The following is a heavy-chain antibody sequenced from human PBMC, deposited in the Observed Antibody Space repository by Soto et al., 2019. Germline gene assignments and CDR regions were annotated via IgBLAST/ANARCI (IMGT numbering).Heavy chain of an antibody. V-gene: IGHV3-23*01. D-gene: IGHD1-26*01. J-gene: IGHJ3*02. CDR2: ISGSGGNT. Sequence: GGSLRLSCAASGFIFSSFAMSWVRQAPGKGLEWVSGISGSGGNTYYADSVKGRFTISRDNSKKTLYLQMNSLRAEDTAVYYCAKDHKYSNKWDAAALDIRGHGTMVTVSS. CDR3: AKDHKYSNKWDAAALDI. CDR1: GFIFSSFA.